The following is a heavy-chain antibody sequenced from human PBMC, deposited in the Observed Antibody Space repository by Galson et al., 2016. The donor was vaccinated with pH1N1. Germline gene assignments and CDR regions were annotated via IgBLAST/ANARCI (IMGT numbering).Heavy chain of an antibody. CDR3: ARGFSGYDRLEYYQNGMDV. CDR1: GGTFTNYA. Sequence: CKASGGTFTNYAINWVRQAPGQGLEWMGGLIPILGTPDYAQALQGRVTITADENTNTAYMEMSSLRAEDTAVYYCARGFSGYDRLEYYQNGMDVWGQGTTVTVSS. CDR2: LIPILGTP. V-gene: IGHV1-69*01. D-gene: IGHD5-12*01. J-gene: IGHJ6*02.